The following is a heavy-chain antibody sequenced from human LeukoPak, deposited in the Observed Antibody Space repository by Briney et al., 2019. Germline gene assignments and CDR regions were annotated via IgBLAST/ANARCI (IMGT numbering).Heavy chain of an antibody. D-gene: IGHD5-18*01. CDR2: INPDHSGT. CDR1: GYTVTGYY. CDR3: AETRIKLWFTD. J-gene: IGHJ4*02. Sequence: ASVKLSCKASGYTVTGYYMHWVRQAPGQGLEWVGWINPDHSGTNYAKKFPRRGAMTRDTSISTAYMVLSRLRSDDTAVYYCAETRIKLWFTDWGQGTLVTVSS. V-gene: IGHV1-2*02.